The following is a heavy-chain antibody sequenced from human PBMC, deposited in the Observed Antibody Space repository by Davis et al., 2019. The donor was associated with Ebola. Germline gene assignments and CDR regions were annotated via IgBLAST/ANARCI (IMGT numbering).Heavy chain of an antibody. CDR1: GGSISSYY. V-gene: IGHV4-34*01. CDR3: ARTSRLGYCSGGSCYFPDY. Sequence: PSETLSLTCTVSGGSISSYYWSWIRQPPGKGLEWIGEINHSGSTNYNPSLKSRVTISVDTSKNQFSLKLSSVTAADTAVYYCARTSRLGYCSGGSCYFPDYWGQGTLVTVSS. J-gene: IGHJ4*02. D-gene: IGHD2-15*01. CDR2: INHSGST.